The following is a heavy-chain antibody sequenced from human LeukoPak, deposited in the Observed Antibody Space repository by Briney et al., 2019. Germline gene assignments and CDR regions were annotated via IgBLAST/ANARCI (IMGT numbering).Heavy chain of an antibody. CDR2: IYYSGST. CDR1: GGSISSGDYY. J-gene: IGHJ3*02. CDR3: ARESAPGGITMIVVVPANAFDI. D-gene: IGHD3-22*01. V-gene: IGHV4-30-4*01. Sequence: SETLSLTCTVSGGSISSGDYYWSWIRQPPGKGLEWIGYIYYSGSTYYNPSLKSRVTISVDTSKNQFSLKLSSVTAADTAVYYCARESAPGGITMIVVVPANAFDIWGQGTMVTVSS.